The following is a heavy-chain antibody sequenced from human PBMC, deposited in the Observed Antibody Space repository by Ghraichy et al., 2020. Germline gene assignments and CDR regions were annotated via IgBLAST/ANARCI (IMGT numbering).Heavy chain of an antibody. CDR2: ISGSGGST. D-gene: IGHD4-11*01. CDR3: AKDDGTVTTITGGGPFDP. CDR1: GFTFSSYA. Sequence: GGSLRLSCAASGFTFSSYAMSWVRQAPGKGLEWVSAISGSGGSTYYADSVKGRFTISRDNSKNTLYLQMNSLRAEDTAVYYCAKDDGTVTTITGGGPFDPWGQGTLVTVSS. V-gene: IGHV3-23*01. J-gene: IGHJ5*02.